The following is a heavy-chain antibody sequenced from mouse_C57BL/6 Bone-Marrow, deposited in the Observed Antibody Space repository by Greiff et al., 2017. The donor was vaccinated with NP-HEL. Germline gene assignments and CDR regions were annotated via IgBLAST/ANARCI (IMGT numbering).Heavy chain of an antibody. V-gene: IGHV8-12*01. CDR3: ARSRWDYAMDY. J-gene: IGHJ4*01. Sequence: QVTLKECGPGILQSSQTLSLTCSFSGFSLSTSGMGVSWIRQPSGKGLEWLAHIYWDDDKRYNPSLKSRLTISKDTSRNQVFLKITSVDTADTATYYCARSRWDYAMDYWGQGTSVTVSS. CDR2: IYWDDDK. CDR1: GFSLSTSGMG. D-gene: IGHD4-1*01.